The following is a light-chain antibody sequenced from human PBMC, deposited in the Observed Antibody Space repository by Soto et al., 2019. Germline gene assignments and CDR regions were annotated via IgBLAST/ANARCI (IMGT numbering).Light chain of an antibody. CDR2: DAS. CDR3: QQCYMGWT. CDR1: QSIGRF. Sequence: DIQMTQSPSTLSASVGDRVTITCRASQSIGRFLAWYQHQPGKAPKLLIYDASTLESGVPSRFSGTGSGTEFTFFITSLQQEDFGTYYCQQCYMGWTFGQGTKVDFK. V-gene: IGKV1-5*01. J-gene: IGKJ1*01.